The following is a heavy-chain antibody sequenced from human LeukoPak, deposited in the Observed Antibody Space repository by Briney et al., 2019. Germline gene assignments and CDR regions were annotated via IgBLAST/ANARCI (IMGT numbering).Heavy chain of an antibody. D-gene: IGHD2-15*01. J-gene: IGHJ4*02. Sequence: ASVKVSCKASGYTFTSYYMHWVRQAPGQGLEWMGIINPSGGSTSYAQKFQGRVTMTRDTSTSTVYMELISLRSDDTAVYYCAISLVGYCSGGSCYTLDCWGQGTLVTVSS. CDR2: INPSGGST. CDR3: AISLVGYCSGGSCYTLDC. CDR1: GYTFTSYY. V-gene: IGHV1-46*03.